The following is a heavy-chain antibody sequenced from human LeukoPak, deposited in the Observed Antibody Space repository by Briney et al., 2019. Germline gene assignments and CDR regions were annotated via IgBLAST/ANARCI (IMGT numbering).Heavy chain of an antibody. D-gene: IGHD3-10*01. Sequence: SVKVSCKASGYTFSNYYIHWVRQAPGQGLEWMGGIIPIFGTANYAQKFQGRVTITADESTSTAYMELSSLRSEDTAVYYCARVEGSGSSNYYYYYYMDVWGKGTTVTVSS. CDR2: IIPIFGTA. J-gene: IGHJ6*03. V-gene: IGHV1-69*13. CDR3: ARVEGSGSSNYYYYYYMDV. CDR1: GYTFSNYY.